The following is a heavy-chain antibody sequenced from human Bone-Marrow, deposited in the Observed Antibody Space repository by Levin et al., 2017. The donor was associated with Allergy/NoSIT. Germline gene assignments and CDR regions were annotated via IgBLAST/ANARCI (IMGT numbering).Heavy chain of an antibody. CDR3: ARIGNYFGP. Sequence: PSETLSLTCAVSGDSITSGDYYWSWVRQTPGRGLEWLGHIEHSGDTYYNPSLESRITISVDTSKNQFSLRLRSVTVADTAMYFCARIGNYFGPWGQGILVTVSS. V-gene: IGHV4-30-4*01. J-gene: IGHJ5*02. CDR1: GDSITSGDYY. CDR2: IEHSGDT.